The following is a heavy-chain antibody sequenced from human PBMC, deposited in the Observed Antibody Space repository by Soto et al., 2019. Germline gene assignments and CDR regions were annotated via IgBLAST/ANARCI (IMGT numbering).Heavy chain of an antibody. D-gene: IGHD5-18*01. J-gene: IGHJ6*02. Sequence: SQTLSLTCALSGDRVSSSSAAWNWIRQSPSRGLEWLGRTYYRSKWYNDYAVSVKSRITINPDTSKNQFSLQLNYVTPEDTTVYYCARVSGYNYGHQFPSLYYGMDVWGQGTTVTVSS. V-gene: IGHV6-1*01. CDR1: GDRVSSSSAA. CDR2: TYYRSKWYN. CDR3: ARVSGYNYGHQFPSLYYGMDV.